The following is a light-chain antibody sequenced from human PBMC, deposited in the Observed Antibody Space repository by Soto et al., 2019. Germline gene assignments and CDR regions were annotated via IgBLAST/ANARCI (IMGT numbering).Light chain of an antibody. CDR1: SSNIGSTT. CDR3: ASWDDSLNGPV. V-gene: IGLV1-44*01. J-gene: IGLJ3*02. CDR2: YNA. Sequence: QSVLTQPPSVSGTPGQRVTISCSGSSSNIGSTTVNWYQQLPGTAPKLLIYYNAHRPSGVPDRFSASKSGTSASLAISGLQSEDEGDYHCASWDDSLNGPVFGGGTKVTVL.